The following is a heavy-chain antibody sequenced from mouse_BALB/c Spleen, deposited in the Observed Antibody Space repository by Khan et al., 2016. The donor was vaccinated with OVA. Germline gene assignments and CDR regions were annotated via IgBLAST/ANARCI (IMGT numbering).Heavy chain of an antibody. V-gene: IGHV9-3-1*01. D-gene: IGHD2-10*01. CDR3: ARPPYFSYVLVY. J-gene: IGHJ4*01. CDR2: INTYTGEP. Sequence: QIQLVQSGPELKKPGETVKISCKASGYTFTNDGMNWVKQAPGKGLKWMGWINTYTGEPTYADDFKGRFAFSLETSDSYAYLLSNNLKNEDTATYFCARPPYFSYVLVYWGQGTSVTVSS. CDR1: GYTFTNDG.